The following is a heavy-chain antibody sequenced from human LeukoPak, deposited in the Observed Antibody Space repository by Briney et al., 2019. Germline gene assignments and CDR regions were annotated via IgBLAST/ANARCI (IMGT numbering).Heavy chain of an antibody. Sequence: GGSLRLSCAASGFTFSSYAMNWVRQAPGKGLEWVSTVSSSGGITYYADSVKGRFTISRDNSKNTLYLQMNSQRAEDTALYYCAKSSTTARAFDYWGQGTLVTISS. D-gene: IGHD2/OR15-2a*01. CDR1: GFTFSSYA. CDR3: AKSSTTARAFDY. CDR2: VSSSGGIT. V-gene: IGHV3-23*01. J-gene: IGHJ4*02.